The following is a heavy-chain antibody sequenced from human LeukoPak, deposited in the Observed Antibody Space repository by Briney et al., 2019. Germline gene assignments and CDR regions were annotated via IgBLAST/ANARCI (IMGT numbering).Heavy chain of an antibody. CDR2: ISSSYI. V-gene: IGHV3-21*01. CDR3: ARDLTTFDY. Sequence: GGSLRLSCAASGFTFSSYSMNWVRQAPGKGLEWVSSISSSYIYYADSVKGRFTISRDNAKNSLYLQMNSLRAEDTAVYYCARDLTTFDYWGQGTLVTVSS. CDR1: GFTFSSYS. D-gene: IGHD4-17*01. J-gene: IGHJ4*02.